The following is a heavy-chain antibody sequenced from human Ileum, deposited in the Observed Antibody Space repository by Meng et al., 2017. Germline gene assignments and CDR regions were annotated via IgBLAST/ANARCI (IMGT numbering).Heavy chain of an antibody. V-gene: IGHV1-18*01. CDR2: ISAFTGNT. J-gene: IGHJ6*02. D-gene: IGHD2-21*01. CDR1: GYTFSRYS. Sequence: ASVKVSCKASGYTFSRYSLSWVRQAPGQGLVWMGWISAFTGNTVYAQNFRGRVTMTVDKSKDTGHMELRSLRSDDTAAYYCARELPYSSSNLMWCLDVWGQGTTVTVSS. CDR3: ARELPYSSSNLMWCLDV.